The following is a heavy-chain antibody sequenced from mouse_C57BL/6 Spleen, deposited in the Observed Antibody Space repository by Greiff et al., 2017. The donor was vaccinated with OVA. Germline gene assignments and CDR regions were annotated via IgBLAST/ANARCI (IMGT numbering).Heavy chain of an antibody. CDR1: GYTFTSYW. V-gene: IGHV1-69*01. CDR3: ARQGLLQTLDY. D-gene: IGHD2-3*01. Sequence: QVQLQQPGAELVMPGASVKLSCKASGYTFTSYWMHWVKPRPGQGLAWIGEIDPSDSYTNYNQKFKGKSTLTVDKSSSTAYMQLSSLTSEDSAVYYCARQGLLQTLDYWGQGTTLTVSS. CDR2: IDPSDSYT. J-gene: IGHJ2*01.